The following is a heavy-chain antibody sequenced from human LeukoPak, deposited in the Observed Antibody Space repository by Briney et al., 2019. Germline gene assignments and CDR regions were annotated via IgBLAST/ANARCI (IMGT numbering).Heavy chain of an antibody. CDR2: ISYDGSNK. Sequence: GGSLRLSCAASGFTFSSYGMHWVRQAPGKGLEWVAVISYDGSNKYYADSVKGRFTTSRDNAKNSLYLEMNSPRAEDTGVYYCARENPYVYWGQGTLVTVSS. CDR1: GFTFSSYG. CDR3: ARENPYVY. V-gene: IGHV3-30*03. D-gene: IGHD1-14*01. J-gene: IGHJ4*02.